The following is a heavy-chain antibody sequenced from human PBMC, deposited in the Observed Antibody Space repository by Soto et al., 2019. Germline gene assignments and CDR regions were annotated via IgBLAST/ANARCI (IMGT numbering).Heavy chain of an antibody. CDR3: ARDTGSSSVDY. CDR1: GCTFSSYS. J-gene: IGHJ4*02. V-gene: IGHV3-21*01. Sequence: GGSLRLSCAASGCTFSSYSMNWVRQAPGKGLEWVSSISSSSSYIYYADSVKGRFTISRDNAKNSLYLQMNSLRAEDTAVYYCARDTGSSSVDYWGQGTLVTVSS. D-gene: IGHD6-6*01. CDR2: ISSSSSYI.